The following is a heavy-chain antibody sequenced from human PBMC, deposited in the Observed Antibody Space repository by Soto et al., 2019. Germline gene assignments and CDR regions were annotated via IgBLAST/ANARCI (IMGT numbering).Heavy chain of an antibody. CDR2: IIPVFGTP. V-gene: IGHV1-69*12. Sequence: QVQLVQSGAEVKKPGSSVKVSCTASGGSLSNFGISWVRQAPGQELEWMGAIIPVFGTPNYAQKFQDRVTINADESTTTVDMDVRSLTSEDTAVYYCARGDATKIVVTTCYAMDVWGQGTTVTVS. CDR3: ARGDATKIVVTTCYAMDV. J-gene: IGHJ6*02. D-gene: IGHD3-22*01. CDR1: GGSLSNFG.